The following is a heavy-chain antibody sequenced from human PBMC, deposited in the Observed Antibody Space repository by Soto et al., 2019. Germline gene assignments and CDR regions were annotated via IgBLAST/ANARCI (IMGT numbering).Heavy chain of an antibody. Sequence: GGSLRLSCAASGFTFSSYGMHWVRQAPGKGLEWVAVISYDGSNKYYADSVKGRFTISRDNSKNTLYLQMNSLRAEDTAVYYCAKDYDILTGPDYWGQGTLVTVSS. D-gene: IGHD3-9*01. CDR2: ISYDGSNK. V-gene: IGHV3-30*18. CDR1: GFTFSSYG. CDR3: AKDYDILTGPDY. J-gene: IGHJ4*02.